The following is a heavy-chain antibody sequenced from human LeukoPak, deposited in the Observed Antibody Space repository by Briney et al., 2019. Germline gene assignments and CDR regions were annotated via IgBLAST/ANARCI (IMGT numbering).Heavy chain of an antibody. Sequence: GGSLRLSCAASGFTFSGSAMHWVRQASGKGLEWVGRIRSKANSYATAYAASVKGRFTISRDDSKNTAYLQMNSLKTEDTAVYYCTSTLIVGATMIDYWGQGTLVTVSS. CDR3: TSTLIVGATMIDY. D-gene: IGHD1-26*01. CDR2: IRSKANSYAT. CDR1: GFTFSGSA. J-gene: IGHJ4*02. V-gene: IGHV3-73*01.